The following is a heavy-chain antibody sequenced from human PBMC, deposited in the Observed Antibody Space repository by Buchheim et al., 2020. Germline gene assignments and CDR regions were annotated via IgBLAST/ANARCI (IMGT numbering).Heavy chain of an antibody. V-gene: IGHV3-30-3*01. CDR2: ISYDGSNK. Sequence: QVQLVESGGGVVQPGRSLRLSCAASGFTFSSYAMHWVRQAPGKGLEWVAVISYDGSNKYYADSVKGRFTISRDNSKNTLYLQMNSLRAEDTAVYYCARDRKSNDCWSGYTYYYYGIDVWGQGTT. CDR3: ARDRKSNDCWSGYTYYYYGIDV. D-gene: IGHD3-3*01. CDR1: GFTFSSYA. J-gene: IGHJ6*02.